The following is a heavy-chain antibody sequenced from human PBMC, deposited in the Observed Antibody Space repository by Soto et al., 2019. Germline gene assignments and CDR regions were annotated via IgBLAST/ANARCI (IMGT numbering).Heavy chain of an antibody. CDR2: IYYSGST. J-gene: IGHJ4*02. Sequence: PSETLSLTCTVSGGSISSSSYYWGWIRQPPGKGLEWIGSIYYSGSTYYNPSLKSRVTISVDTSKNQFSLKLSSVTAADTAVYYCARQEGYDILTGYYMGPLDYWGQGTLVTVSS. V-gene: IGHV4-39*01. CDR3: ARQEGYDILTGYYMGPLDY. CDR1: GGSISSSSYY. D-gene: IGHD3-9*01.